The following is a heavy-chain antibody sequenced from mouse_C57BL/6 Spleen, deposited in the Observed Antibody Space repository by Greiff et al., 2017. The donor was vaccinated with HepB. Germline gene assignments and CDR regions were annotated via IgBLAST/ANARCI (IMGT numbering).Heavy chain of an antibody. D-gene: IGHD2-4*01. J-gene: IGHJ2*01. Sequence: QVQLQQSGAELVKPGASVKISCKASGYAFSSYWMNWVKQRPGKGLEWIGQIYPGDGDTNYNGKFKGKATLTADKSSSTAYMQLSSLTSEDSAVYFCARGGYDYHFDYWGQGTTRTVSS. CDR1: GYAFSSYW. CDR3: ARGGYDYHFDY. CDR2: IYPGDGDT. V-gene: IGHV1-80*01.